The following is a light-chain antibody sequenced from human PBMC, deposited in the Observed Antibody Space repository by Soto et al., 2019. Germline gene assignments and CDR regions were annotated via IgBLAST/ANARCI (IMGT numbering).Light chain of an antibody. CDR2: AAA. CDR3: QQSYNAPT. J-gene: IGKJ4*01. V-gene: IGKV1-39*01. CDR1: QNINFY. Sequence: DIQMTQSPSSLSASVGDRVTITCRASQNINFYLNWFQQKPGKAPKVLIYAAASLQVGVPSRFSGSGSGTDFTLTIGILQPEDFATYFCQQSYNAPTFCGGTKLEI.